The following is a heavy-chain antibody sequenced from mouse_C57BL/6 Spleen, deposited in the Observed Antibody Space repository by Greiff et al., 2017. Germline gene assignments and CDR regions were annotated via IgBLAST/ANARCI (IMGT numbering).Heavy chain of an antibody. Sequence: QVQLQQSGAELVRPGASVTLSCKASGYTFTDYEMHWVKQTPVHGLEWIGAIDPETGGTAYNQKFKGKAILTADKSSSTAYMELRSLTSEDSAVYYCTRSDGYYLMDDWGQGTSVTVSS. CDR3: TRSDGYYLMDD. CDR2: IDPETGGT. CDR1: GYTFTDYE. J-gene: IGHJ4*01. V-gene: IGHV1-15*01. D-gene: IGHD2-3*01.